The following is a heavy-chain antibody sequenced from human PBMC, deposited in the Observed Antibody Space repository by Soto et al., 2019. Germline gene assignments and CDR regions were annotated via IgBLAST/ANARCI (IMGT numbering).Heavy chain of an antibody. CDR1: GGSISSYY. V-gene: IGHV4-59*08. J-gene: IGHJ3*02. CDR3: ARHSSIVATPDAFDI. Sequence: SETLSLTCTVSGGSISSYYWSWIRQPPGKGLEWIGYIYYSGSTNYNPSLKSRVTISVDTSKNQFSLKLSSVTAADTAVYYCARHSSIVATPDAFDIWGQGTMVTVSS. CDR2: IYYSGST. D-gene: IGHD5-12*01.